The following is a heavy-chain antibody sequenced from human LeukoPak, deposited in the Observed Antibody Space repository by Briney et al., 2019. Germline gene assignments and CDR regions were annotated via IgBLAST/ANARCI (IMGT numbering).Heavy chain of an antibody. V-gene: IGHV3-23*01. CDR1: GFTFSSYA. D-gene: IGHD5-18*01. CDR2: ISGSGGST. J-gene: IGHJ4*02. CDR3: AKRVAAMGLFDY. Sequence: GGSLRLSCAASGFTFSSYAMSWVRQAPGKGLEWVSAISGSGGSTYCADSVKGRFTISRDNSKNTLYLQMNSLRAEDTAVYYCAKRVAAMGLFDYWGQGTLVTVSS.